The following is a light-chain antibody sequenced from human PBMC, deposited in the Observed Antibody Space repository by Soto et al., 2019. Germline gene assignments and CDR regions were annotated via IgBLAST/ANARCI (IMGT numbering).Light chain of an antibody. CDR3: LQYENTRLT. Sequence: DIQMTQSPSSLSASVGDRVTITCPASQVSSNYLNWYQQKPGKAPKLLIYDASNFETGVPSRFSGSRSGTDFTFPIDGQQPEDTATYYCLQYENTRLTLGGGTKVEIK. V-gene: IGKV1-33*01. CDR1: QVSSNY. J-gene: IGKJ4*01. CDR2: DAS.